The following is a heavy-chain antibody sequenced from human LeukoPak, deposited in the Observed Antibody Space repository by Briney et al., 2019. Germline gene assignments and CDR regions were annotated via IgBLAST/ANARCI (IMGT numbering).Heavy chain of an antibody. Sequence: SETLSLTCSVSGGSISSSSNFWGWIRQPPGKGLEWIGNIYYSGSTYYNPSFKSRVTISVDTSKNQFSLKLSSVTAADTAVYYCARDKDYYDSSGYYLGAGAFDIWGQGTMVTVSS. V-gene: IGHV4-39*02. CDR3: ARDKDYYDSSGYYLGAGAFDI. D-gene: IGHD3-22*01. CDR1: GGSISSSSNF. CDR2: IYYSGST. J-gene: IGHJ3*02.